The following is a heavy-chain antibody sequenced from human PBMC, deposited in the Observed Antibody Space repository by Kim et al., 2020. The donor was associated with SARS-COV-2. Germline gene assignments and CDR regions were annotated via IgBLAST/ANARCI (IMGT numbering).Heavy chain of an antibody. J-gene: IGHJ4*02. CDR2: DGTT. CDR3: GKFGSFDS. V-gene: IGHV3-23*01. D-gene: IGHD3-10*01. Sequence: DGTTYYSDSVKGRFTISRDDSRSTLYLQMNSLRAEDPGVYYCGKFGSFDSWGQGTLVSVS.